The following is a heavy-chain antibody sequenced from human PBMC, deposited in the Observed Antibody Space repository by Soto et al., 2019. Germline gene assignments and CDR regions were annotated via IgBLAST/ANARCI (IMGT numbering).Heavy chain of an antibody. J-gene: IGHJ3*02. V-gene: IGHV4-31*03. CDR1: GGSISSGGYY. Sequence: SETLSLTCTVSGGSISSGGYYWSWIRQHPGKGLEWIGYIYYSGSTYYNPSLKSRVTISVDTSKNQFSLKLSSVTAADTAVYYCARDKSGYGPATALDIWGQGTMVTVSS. D-gene: IGHD5-12*01. CDR3: ARDKSGYGPATALDI. CDR2: IYYSGST.